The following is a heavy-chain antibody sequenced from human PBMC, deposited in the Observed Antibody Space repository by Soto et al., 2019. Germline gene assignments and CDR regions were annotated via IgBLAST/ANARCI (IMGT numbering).Heavy chain of an antibody. J-gene: IGHJ3*02. CDR1: GFTFSNYA. CDR3: AKGSAEYYGWGVWGGGHHDAFDI. CDR2: ISGSGGHT. V-gene: IGHV3-23*01. D-gene: IGHD3-10*01. Sequence: EVQLLESGGGLVQPGGSLRLSCAASGFTFSNYAMSWVRQAPGKGLEWVSAISGSGGHTYYPDSVKGRFTISRDNAKNELLLELIGLGGEAAAVYYRAKGSAEYYGWGVWGGGHHDAFDIWGQGTIVTVSS.